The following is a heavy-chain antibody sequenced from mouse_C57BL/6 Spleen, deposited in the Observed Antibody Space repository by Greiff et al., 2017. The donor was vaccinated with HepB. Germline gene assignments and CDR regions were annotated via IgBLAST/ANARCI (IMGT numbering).Heavy chain of an antibody. V-gene: IGHV5-4*01. D-gene: IGHD2-4*01. CDR2: ISDGGSYT. CDR3: AREKGLPFAY. J-gene: IGHJ3*01. Sequence: DVKLQESGGGLVKPGGSLKLSCAASGFTFSSYAMSWVRQTPEKRLEWVATISDGGSYTYYPDNVKGRFTISRDNAKNNLYLQMSHLKSEDTAMYYCAREKGLPFAYWGQGTLVTVSA. CDR1: GFTFSSYA.